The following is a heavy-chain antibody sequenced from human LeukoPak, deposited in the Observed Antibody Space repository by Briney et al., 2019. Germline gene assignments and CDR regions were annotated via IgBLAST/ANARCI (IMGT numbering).Heavy chain of an antibody. J-gene: IGHJ4*02. CDR2: ISGSGAST. D-gene: IGHD3-10*01. CDR1: GLTFSSYA. V-gene: IGHV3-23*01. CDR3: AREEFRYYFDY. Sequence: GGSLRLSCAASGLTFSSYAMSWVRQAPGKGLEWVSTISGSGASTYYVDSVKGRFTISRDNAKNTLYLQMNSLRAEDTAVYYCAREEFRYYFDYWGQGTLVTVSS.